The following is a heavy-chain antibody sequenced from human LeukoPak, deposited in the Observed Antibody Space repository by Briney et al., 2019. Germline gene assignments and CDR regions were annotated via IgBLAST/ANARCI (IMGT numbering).Heavy chain of an antibody. CDR2: IYYNGST. D-gene: IGHD3-10*01. Sequence: PETLSLACTVSGGSISSSGYYWCWNRQPPGKGLEWIGSIYYNGSTYYNTSRKSRVTISVDTSKNQFSLKLSSVTAADTALYYCARHNVYWGLVRGVINHNWFDPWGQGTLVTVSS. CDR3: ARHNVYWGLVRGVINHNWFDP. J-gene: IGHJ5*02. CDR1: GGSISSSGYY. V-gene: IGHV4-39*01.